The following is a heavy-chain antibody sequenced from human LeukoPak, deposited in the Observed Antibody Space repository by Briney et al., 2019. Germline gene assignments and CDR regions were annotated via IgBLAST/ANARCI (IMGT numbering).Heavy chain of an antibody. CDR2: MYYSGST. J-gene: IGHJ4*02. V-gene: IGHV4-59*08. Sequence: KSSETLSLTCTVSSGSISSYYWSWIRQPPGKGLEWIGYMYYSGSTHYNPSLKSRVTMSVDTSKKQFSLKLSSVTAADTAVYYCAGHHPRNTVDFWGQGTLVTVSS. CDR1: SGSISSYY. D-gene: IGHD2/OR15-2a*01. CDR3: AGHHPRNTVDF.